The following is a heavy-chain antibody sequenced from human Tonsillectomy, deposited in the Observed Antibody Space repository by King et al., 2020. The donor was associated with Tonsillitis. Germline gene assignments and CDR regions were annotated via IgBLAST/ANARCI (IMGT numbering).Heavy chain of an antibody. V-gene: IGHV3-30*02. D-gene: IGHD3-10*01. CDR3: AKDWGYYYGSGIYYEGRDI. Sequence: QLVQSGGGVVQPGGSLRLSCAASGFTFSTYGMHWVRQAPGKGLEWVAFIRYDGSNKYYADSVKGRFTISRDNSKNTLYLQMNSLRAEDTAVYYCAKDWGYYYGSGIYYEGRDIWGQGTMVTVSS. CDR1: GFTFSTYG. J-gene: IGHJ3*02. CDR2: IRYDGSNK.